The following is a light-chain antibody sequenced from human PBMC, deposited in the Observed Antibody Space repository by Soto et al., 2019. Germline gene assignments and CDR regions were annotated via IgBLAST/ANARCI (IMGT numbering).Light chain of an antibody. CDR1: SSNIGGGYD. J-gene: IGLJ1*01. CDR3: TSYAGSNNYV. CDR2: ANS. Sequence: QSALTQPPSVSGAPGQRVTISCTGSSSNIGGGYDVYWYQQLPGTAPKLLIYANSNRASGVPDRFSGSKSGNTASLTVSGLQTEDEADYYCTSYAGSNNYVFGTGTKVTVL. V-gene: IGLV1-40*01.